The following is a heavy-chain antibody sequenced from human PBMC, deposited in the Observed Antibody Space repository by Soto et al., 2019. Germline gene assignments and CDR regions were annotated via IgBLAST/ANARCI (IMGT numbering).Heavy chain of an antibody. V-gene: IGHV5-51*01. Sequence: GESRKISCHGGEYTCTIYWIAWLRQMPGKGLEWMGIIYPGDSDTRYSPSFQGQVSISADKSISTAYLQWSSLKASDTAMYYCARQDGSALYYFDYWGQGTLVTVSS. CDR2: IYPGDSDT. CDR1: EYTCTIYW. J-gene: IGHJ4*02. CDR3: ARQDGSALYYFDY. D-gene: IGHD6-19*01.